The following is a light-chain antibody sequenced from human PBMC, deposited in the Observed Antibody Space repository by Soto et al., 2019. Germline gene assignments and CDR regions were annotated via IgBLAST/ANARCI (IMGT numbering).Light chain of an antibody. CDR2: GAS. J-gene: IGKJ2*01. CDR1: QSVSSSY. CDR3: LQYGSSPYT. Sequence: EIVLTQSPGTLSLSPGERATLSCRASQSVSSSYLAWYQQKTGQAPRPLIYGASSRATGIPDRFSGSGSGTDFTLTISRLEPEDFAVYYCLQYGSSPYTFGQGTKLEI. V-gene: IGKV3-20*01.